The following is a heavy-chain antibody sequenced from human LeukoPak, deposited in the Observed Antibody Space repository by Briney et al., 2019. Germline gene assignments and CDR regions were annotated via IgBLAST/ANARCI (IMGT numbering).Heavy chain of an antibody. CDR2: IKSTANGGTI. V-gene: IGHV3-15*01. CDR3: TREYSGSFDY. Sequence: GGSLRLSCTASGLTFSNAWMNWVRQTPEKGLEWVGLIKSTANGGTIDYAAPVKGRFTISRDDSKNTLHLQMNSLKIEDTAMYYCTREYSGSFDYWGQGALVTVSS. J-gene: IGHJ4*02. CDR1: GLTFSNAW. D-gene: IGHD1-26*01.